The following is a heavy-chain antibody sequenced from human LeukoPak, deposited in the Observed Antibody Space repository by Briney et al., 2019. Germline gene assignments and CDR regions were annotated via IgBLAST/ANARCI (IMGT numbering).Heavy chain of an antibody. CDR2: IYSGGST. CDR1: GFTVSSNY. J-gene: IGHJ3*02. D-gene: IGHD3-22*01. CDR3: ARAKRNYYDKGAFDI. V-gene: IGHV3-66*01. Sequence: GGSLRLSCAASGFTVSSNYMSWVRQAPGKGLEWVSVIYSGGSTYYADSVRGRFTISRDNSKNTLYLQMNSLRAEDTAVYYCARAKRNYYDKGAFDIWGQGTMVTVSS.